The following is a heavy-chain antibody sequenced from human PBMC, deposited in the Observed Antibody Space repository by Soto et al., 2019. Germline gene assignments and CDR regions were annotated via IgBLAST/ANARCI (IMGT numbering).Heavy chain of an antibody. Sequence: QVQLVQSGAEVKKPGSSVKVSCKASGGTFSSYTISWVRQAPGQGLEWMGRIIPILGIANYAQKFQGRVTITADKSTSTAFMELSSQRSEDTAVYYCAEASGGSRFDYWGQGTLVTVSS. D-gene: IGHD2-15*01. CDR2: IIPILGIA. CDR3: AEASGGSRFDY. V-gene: IGHV1-69*02. J-gene: IGHJ4*02. CDR1: GGTFSSYT.